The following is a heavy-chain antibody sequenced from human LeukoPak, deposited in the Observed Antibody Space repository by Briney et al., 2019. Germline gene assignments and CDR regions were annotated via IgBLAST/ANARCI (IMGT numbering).Heavy chain of an antibody. CDR1: GYTFTSYY. CDR2: INPSGGST. J-gene: IGHJ4*02. CDR3: ARGEVVLRFLEGPGYFDY. D-gene: IGHD3-3*01. Sequence: ASVKVSCKASGYTFTSYYMHWVRQAPGQGLEWMGIINPSGGSTSCAQKFQGGVTMTRDTSKNQFSLKLSSVTAADTAVYYCARGEVVLRFLEGPGYFDYWGQGTLVTVSS. V-gene: IGHV1-46*01.